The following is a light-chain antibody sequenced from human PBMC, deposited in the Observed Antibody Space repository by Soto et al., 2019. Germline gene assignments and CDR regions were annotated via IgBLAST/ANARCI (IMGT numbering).Light chain of an antibody. CDR3: QQYNNWPQT. Sequence: EIVMTQSPATLSVSPGERATLSCMSSQSVSSNLAWYQQKPGQAPRLLIYGASTRATGIPARFSGSGSGTEFTLTISSLQSEDFAVYYCQQYNNWPQTFGQGTKGDNK. V-gene: IGKV3-15*01. J-gene: IGKJ1*01. CDR1: QSVSSN. CDR2: GAS.